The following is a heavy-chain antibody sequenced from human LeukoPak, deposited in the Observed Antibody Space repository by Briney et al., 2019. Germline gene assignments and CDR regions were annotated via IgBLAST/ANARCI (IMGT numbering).Heavy chain of an antibody. CDR3: ARHKAARYFDY. Sequence: PGGSLRLSCAASGFTFSSNYMSWVRQAPGKGLEGVSVIYSGGSTYYSDSVKGRFTISRDNSKKTLYLQMNSLRAEDTAVYYCARHKAARYFDYWGQGTLVTVSS. J-gene: IGHJ4*02. CDR1: GFTFSSNY. V-gene: IGHV3-53*01. D-gene: IGHD6-6*01. CDR2: IYSGGST.